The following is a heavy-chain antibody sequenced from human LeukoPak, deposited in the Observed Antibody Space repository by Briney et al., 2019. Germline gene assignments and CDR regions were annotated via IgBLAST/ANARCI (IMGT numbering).Heavy chain of an antibody. CDR2: GST. CDR1: GGSISSYY. Sequence: PSETLSLTCTVSGGSISSYYWSWIRQPPGKGLEWIGGSTNYNPSLKSRVTISVDTSKNQFSLKLSSVTAADTAVYYCARVRKHGDAFDIWGQGTMVTVSS. V-gene: IGHV4-59*01. CDR3: ARVRKHGDAFDI. J-gene: IGHJ3*02.